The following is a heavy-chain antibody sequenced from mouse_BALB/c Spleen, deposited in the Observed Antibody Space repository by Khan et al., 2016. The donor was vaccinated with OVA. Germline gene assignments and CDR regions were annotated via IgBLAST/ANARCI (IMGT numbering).Heavy chain of an antibody. Sequence: EVQLQESGAGLVQPGGSMKLSCVASGFTFTNYWMNWVRQSPEKGLEWVAEIRLKSDDYVTHSAQSVKGKFTISREDSKSSVYLQMNNLRAEDTGIYYCWMELWGQGTTLTVSS. D-gene: IGHD1-1*01. CDR3: WMEL. CDR2: IRLKSDDYVT. CDR1: GFTFTNYW. J-gene: IGHJ2*01. V-gene: IGHV6-6*02.